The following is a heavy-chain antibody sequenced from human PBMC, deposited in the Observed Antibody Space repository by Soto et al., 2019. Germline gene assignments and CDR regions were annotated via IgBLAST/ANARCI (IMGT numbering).Heavy chain of an antibody. Sequence: GGSLRLSCVASGFAFSNYAMSWVRQAPGKGLECISDISDSGGFTYYADSVKGRFTISRDNSKDTLYLQMNSLRPEDTATYYFANALDNWGQGTLVTVSS. CDR2: ISDSGGFT. J-gene: IGHJ4*02. CDR3: ANALDN. CDR1: GFAFSNYA. V-gene: IGHV3-23*01.